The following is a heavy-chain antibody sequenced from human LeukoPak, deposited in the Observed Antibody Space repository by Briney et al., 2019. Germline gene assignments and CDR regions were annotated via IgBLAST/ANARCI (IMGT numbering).Heavy chain of an antibody. V-gene: IGHV3-7*01. CDR1: GFTLSSYW. Sequence: GGSLRLSCAASGFTLSSYWMSWVRQAPGKGLEWVANIKQDGSEKYCVDSVKGRFTISRDNAKNSLYLQMDSLRAEDTAVYYCARTSGTGWSYWGQGTLVTVSS. CDR3: ARTSGTGWSY. CDR2: IKQDGSEK. D-gene: IGHD3-9*01. J-gene: IGHJ4*02.